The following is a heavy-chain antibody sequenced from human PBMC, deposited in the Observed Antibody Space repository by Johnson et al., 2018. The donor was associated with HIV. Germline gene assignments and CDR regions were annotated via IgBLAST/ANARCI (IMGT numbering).Heavy chain of an antibody. D-gene: IGHD3-10*01. CDR3: ARDRLLWFRELWPHDAFDI. Sequence: QVQLVESGGGVVQPGKSLTLSCVVSGLSFNDYAMHWVRQAPGKGLEWVAVIAFDGGAIYYADSVAGRFTSTRDTSRDTLSLQMNSLRVEDTALYYCARDRLLWFRELWPHDAFDIWGQGTMVTVSS. J-gene: IGHJ3*02. CDR2: IAFDGGAI. CDR1: GLSFNDYA. V-gene: IGHV3-30-3*01.